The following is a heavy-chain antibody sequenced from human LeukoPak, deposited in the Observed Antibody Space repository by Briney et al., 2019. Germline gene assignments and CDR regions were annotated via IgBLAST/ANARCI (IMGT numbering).Heavy chain of an antibody. V-gene: IGHV4-39*07. CDR3: ARISSSWYVGYYYYYMDV. D-gene: IGHD6-13*01. CDR1: GGSISSSSYY. CDR2: IYYSGST. Sequence: SETLSLTCTVSGGSISSSSYYWGWIRQPPGKGLEWIGSIYYSGSTYYNPSLKSRVTISVDTSKNQFSLKLSSVTAADTAVYYCARISSSWYVGYYYYYMDVWAKGPRSPSP. J-gene: IGHJ6*03.